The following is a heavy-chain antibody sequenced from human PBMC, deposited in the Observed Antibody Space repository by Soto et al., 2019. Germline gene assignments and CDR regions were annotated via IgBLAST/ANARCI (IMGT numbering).Heavy chain of an antibody. V-gene: IGHV3-9*01. CDR2: ISWNSGSI. CDR3: ALHVYGSGSYFGAY. J-gene: IGHJ4*02. Sequence: PGGSLRRSCAASGFTFDYYAMHWVRQAPGKGLEWVSGISWNSGSIGYADSVKGRFTISRDNAKNSLYLQMNSLRAEDTALYYCALHVYGSGSYFGAYWGQGTLVTVSS. D-gene: IGHD3-10*01. CDR1: GFTFDYYA.